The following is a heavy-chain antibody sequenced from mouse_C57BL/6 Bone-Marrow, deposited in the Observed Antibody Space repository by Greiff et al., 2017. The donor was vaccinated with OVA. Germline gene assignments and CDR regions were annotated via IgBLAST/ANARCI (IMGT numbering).Heavy chain of an antibody. CDR3: TLITTVVAPFGY. V-gene: IGHV1-5*01. Sequence: VQLKQSGTVLARPGASVKMSCKTSGYTFTSYWMHWVKQRPGQGLEWIGAIYPGNSDTSYNQKFKGKAKLTAVTSASTAYMELSSLTNEDSAVYYCTLITTVVAPFGYWGQGTLVTVSA. J-gene: IGHJ3*01. CDR2: IYPGNSDT. CDR1: GYTFTSYW. D-gene: IGHD1-1*01.